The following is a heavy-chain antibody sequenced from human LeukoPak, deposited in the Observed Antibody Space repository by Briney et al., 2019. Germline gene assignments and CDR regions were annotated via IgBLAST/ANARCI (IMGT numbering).Heavy chain of an antibody. J-gene: IGHJ4*02. CDR1: GYSISSGYY. Sequence: SETLSLTCTVSGYSISSGYYWGWIRQPPGKGLEWIGSIYHSGSTYYNPSLKSRVTISVDTSKNQFSLKLSSVTAADTAVYYCARVVGATHDYWGQGTLVTVSS. CDR3: ARVVGATHDY. CDR2: IYHSGST. V-gene: IGHV4-38-2*02. D-gene: IGHD1-26*01.